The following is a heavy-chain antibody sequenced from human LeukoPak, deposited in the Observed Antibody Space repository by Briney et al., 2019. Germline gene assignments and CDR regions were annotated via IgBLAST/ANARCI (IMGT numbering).Heavy chain of an antibody. CDR3: AKGTLGHCNGASCYPLDY. CDR1: GFTFSSYA. J-gene: IGHJ4*02. V-gene: IGHV3-23*01. CDR2: ITGGGADT. Sequence: GGSLRLSCEASGFTFSSYAMSWVRQAPGKEPEWVSVITGGGADTYQIDSVKGRFTISRDNSKNTLYLQMNSLRAEDTAVYFCAKGTLGHCNGASCYPLDYWGQGTLVTVSS. D-gene: IGHD2-15*01.